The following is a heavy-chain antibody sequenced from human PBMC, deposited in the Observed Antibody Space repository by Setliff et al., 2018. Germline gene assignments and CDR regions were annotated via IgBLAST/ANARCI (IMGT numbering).Heavy chain of an antibody. CDR1: GGSFSSSSSY. CDR2: IYSSGSS. J-gene: IGHJ5*02. CDR3: ARAAKYDSSGYYGFWFDP. D-gene: IGHD3-22*01. V-gene: IGHV4-61*01. Sequence: SETLSLTCAVSGGSFSSSSSYWTWIRQPPGKGLEWIGYIYSSGSSNYNPSLKSRVTISVDTSKNQFSLRLSSVTAADTAVYYCARAAKYDSSGYYGFWFDPWGQGNLVTVSS.